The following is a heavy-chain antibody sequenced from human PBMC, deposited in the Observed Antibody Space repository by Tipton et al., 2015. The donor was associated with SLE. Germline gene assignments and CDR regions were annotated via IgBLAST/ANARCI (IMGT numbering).Heavy chain of an antibody. D-gene: IGHD6-13*01. CDR3: ARLSSSSWYADY. V-gene: IGHV4-38-2*01. CDR2: IYYSGST. J-gene: IGHJ4*02. Sequence: TLSLTCAVSGYSISSGYYWGWIRQPPGKGLEWIGSIYYSGSTYYNPSLKSRVTISVDTSKNQFSLKLSSVTAADTAVYYCARLSSSSWYADYWGQGTLVTVSS. CDR1: GYSISSGYY.